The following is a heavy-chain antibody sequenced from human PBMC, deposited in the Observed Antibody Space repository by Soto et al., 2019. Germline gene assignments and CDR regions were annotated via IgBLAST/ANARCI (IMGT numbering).Heavy chain of an antibody. D-gene: IGHD3-3*01. CDR2: IIPIFGTA. CDR1: GGTFSSYA. CDR3: AGTYYDFWSGYFEYAFDI. J-gene: IGHJ3*02. V-gene: IGHV1-69*01. Sequence: AVKASCKASGGTFSSYAISWVRQAPGQGLEWMGGIIPIFGTANYAQKFQGRVTITADESTSTAYMELSSLRSEDTAVYYCAGTYYDFWSGYFEYAFDIWGQGTMVTVSS.